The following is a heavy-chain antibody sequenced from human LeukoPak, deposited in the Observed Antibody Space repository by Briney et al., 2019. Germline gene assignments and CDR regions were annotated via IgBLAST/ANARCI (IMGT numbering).Heavy chain of an antibody. Sequence: SESLSLTCTVSGGSISSYYWSWIRQPPGMGLDWIGYIYYSGSTNYNPSLKSRVTISVDTSKNQFSLKLTSVTAADTAAYYCARVRFGYGGFDPWGQGTLVTVSS. CDR1: GGSISSYY. D-gene: IGHD3-16*01. J-gene: IGHJ5*02. CDR2: IYYSGST. V-gene: IGHV4-59*01. CDR3: ARVRFGYGGFDP.